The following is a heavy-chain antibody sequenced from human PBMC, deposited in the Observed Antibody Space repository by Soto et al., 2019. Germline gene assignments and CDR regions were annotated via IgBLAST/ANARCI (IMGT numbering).Heavy chain of an antibody. CDR3: ARHYADFGAFDY. CDR2: IYYSGST. Sequence: SWTLSLTCTVSGGSSSSYYWSWIRHPPGKGLEWIGYIYYSGSTNYNPSLKSRVTISVDTSKNQFSLKLSSVTAADTAVYYCARHYADFGAFDYLAQRTPVT. V-gene: IGHV4-59*01. CDR1: GGSSSSYY. D-gene: IGHD4-17*01. J-gene: IGHJ4*02.